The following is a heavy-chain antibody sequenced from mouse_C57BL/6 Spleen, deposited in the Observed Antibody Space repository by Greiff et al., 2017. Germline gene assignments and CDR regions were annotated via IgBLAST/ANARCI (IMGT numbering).Heavy chain of an antibody. Sequence: QVQLQQSGAELVKPGASVKMSCKASGYTFTSYWITWVKQRPGQGLEWIGDIYPGSGSTNYNEKFKSKATLTVDTSSSTAYMQLSSLTSEDSAVYYCARGKRGGLYDGYGFAYWGQGTLVTVSA. V-gene: IGHV1-55*01. CDR1: GYTFTSYW. J-gene: IGHJ3*01. CDR2: IYPGSGST. D-gene: IGHD2-3*01. CDR3: ARGKRGGLYDGYGFAY.